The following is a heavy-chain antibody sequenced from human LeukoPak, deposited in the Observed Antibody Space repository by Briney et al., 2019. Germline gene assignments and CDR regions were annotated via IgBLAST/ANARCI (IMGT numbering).Heavy chain of an antibody. CDR3: ARDYLDTAMVDY. D-gene: IGHD5-18*01. Sequence: EASVKVSCKVSGYTFTSYYMHWVRQAPGQGLEWMGIINPSGGSTSYAQKFQGRVTMTRDTSTSTVYMELSSLRSEDTAVYYCARDYLDTAMVDYWGQGTLVTVSS. CDR1: GYTFTSYY. V-gene: IGHV1-46*01. J-gene: IGHJ4*02. CDR2: INPSGGST.